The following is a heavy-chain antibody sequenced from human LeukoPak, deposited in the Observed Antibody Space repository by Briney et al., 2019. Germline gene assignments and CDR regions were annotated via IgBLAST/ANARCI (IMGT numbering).Heavy chain of an antibody. D-gene: IGHD6-19*01. J-gene: IGHJ6*03. Sequence: SETLSLTCTVSGGSISSSSYYWGWIRQPPGKGLEWIGSIYYSGSTYYNPSLKSRVTISVDTSKTQFSLNLSSVTAADTAVYYCARVSTGYSSGLYYYYMDVWGKGTTVTISS. CDR3: ARVSTGYSSGLYYYYMDV. V-gene: IGHV4-39*07. CDR2: IYYSGST. CDR1: GGSISSSSYY.